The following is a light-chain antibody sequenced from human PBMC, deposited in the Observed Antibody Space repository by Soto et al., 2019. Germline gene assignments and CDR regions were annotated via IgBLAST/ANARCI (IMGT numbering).Light chain of an antibody. Sequence: EIVLTQSPGTLSLSPGERATLSCRASQSVGSRSLAWYQQKPGQAPRLLMFGVSTRATGIPARFSGSGSGTDFTLTISSLEPEDFGVYYCQHRSIWPVSFGQGTRLEIK. V-gene: IGKV3D-20*02. J-gene: IGKJ5*01. CDR2: GVS. CDR1: QSVGSRS. CDR3: QHRSIWPVS.